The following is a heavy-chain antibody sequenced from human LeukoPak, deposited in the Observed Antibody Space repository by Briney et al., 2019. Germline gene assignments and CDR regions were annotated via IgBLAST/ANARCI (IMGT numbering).Heavy chain of an antibody. CDR3: AKGSSSYGYFDY. Sequence: LPGGSLRLSCAASGFTFSSYGIHWVRQAPGMGLEWVAFIRYDGSIKYYADSVKGRFTISRDNSKNTLYLQMNSLRAEDTAVYYCAKGSSSYGYFDYWGQGTLVTVSS. CDR2: IRYDGSIK. D-gene: IGHD6-13*01. J-gene: IGHJ4*02. CDR1: GFTFSSYG. V-gene: IGHV3-30*02.